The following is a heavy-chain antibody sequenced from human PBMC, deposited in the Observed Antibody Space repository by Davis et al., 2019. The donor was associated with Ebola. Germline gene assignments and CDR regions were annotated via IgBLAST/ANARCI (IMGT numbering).Heavy chain of an antibody. CDR2: ISSSSSYI. CDR1: GFTFSSYS. CDR3: ARDFPDCSSTSCYTSNYYGMDV. J-gene: IGHJ6*04. V-gene: IGHV3-21*01. Sequence: PGGSLRLSCAASGFTFSSYSMNWVRQAPGKGLEWVSSISSSSSYIYYADSVKGRFTISRDNAKNSLYLQMNSLRAEDTAVYYCARDFPDCSSTSCYTSNYYGMDVWGKGTTVTVSS. D-gene: IGHD2-2*02.